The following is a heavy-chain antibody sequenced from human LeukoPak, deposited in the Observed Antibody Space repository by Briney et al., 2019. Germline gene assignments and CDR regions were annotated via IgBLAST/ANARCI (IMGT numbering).Heavy chain of an antibody. D-gene: IGHD3-22*01. CDR3: ARVRVDYYDSSGYPGFDY. CDR1: GGTFSSYA. CDR2: IIPIFGTA. J-gene: IGHJ4*02. Sequence: GASVKVSCKASGGTFSSYAISWVRQAPGQGLEWMGGIIPIFGTANYAQKFQGRVTITADKSTSTAYMELSSLRSEDTAVYYCARVRVDYYDSSGYPGFDYWGQGTLVTVSS. V-gene: IGHV1-69*06.